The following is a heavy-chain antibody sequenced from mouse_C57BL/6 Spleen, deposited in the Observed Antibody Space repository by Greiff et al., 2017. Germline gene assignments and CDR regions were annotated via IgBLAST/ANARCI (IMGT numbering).Heavy chain of an antibody. CDR1: GYTFTSYW. D-gene: IGHD2-3*01. J-gene: IGHJ1*03. CDR2: IDPSDSYT. V-gene: IGHV1-69*01. CDR3: ARPYDGATGYFDG. Sequence: QVQLQQPGAELVMPGASVKLSCKASGYTFTSYWMHWVKQRPGQGLEWIGEIDPSDSYTNYNQKFKGKSTLTVDKSSSTAYMQLSSLTSEDSAVYYCARPYDGATGYFDGWGTGTTVTVSS.